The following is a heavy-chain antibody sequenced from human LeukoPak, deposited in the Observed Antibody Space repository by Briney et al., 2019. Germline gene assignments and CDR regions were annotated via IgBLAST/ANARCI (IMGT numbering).Heavy chain of an antibody. D-gene: IGHD4-17*01. V-gene: IGHV3-23*01. CDR2: ISGSGGST. Sequence: SGGSLRLSCAASGFTFSSYAMSWVRQAPGKGLEWVSAISGSGGSTYYADSVKGQFTISRDNSKNTLYLQMNSLRAEDTAVYYCAKRPRTVTTFDYWGQGTLVTVSS. J-gene: IGHJ4*02. CDR3: AKRPRTVTTFDY. CDR1: GFTFSSYA.